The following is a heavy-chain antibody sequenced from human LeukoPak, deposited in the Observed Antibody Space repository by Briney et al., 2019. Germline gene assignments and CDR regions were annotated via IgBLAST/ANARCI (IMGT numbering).Heavy chain of an antibody. D-gene: IGHD6-19*01. J-gene: IGHJ3*02. CDR2: ISNSGST. Sequence: SETLSLTCTVSGASISSGGYYWSWIRQPPGKGLEWIGYISNSGSTNYYPSLRSRVTISGDTSRNQFSLKLSSVTAADTAVYYCARHVPGTTSDIWGQGTMVTVSS. V-gene: IGHV4-61*08. CDR3: ARHVPGTTSDI. CDR1: GASISSGGYY.